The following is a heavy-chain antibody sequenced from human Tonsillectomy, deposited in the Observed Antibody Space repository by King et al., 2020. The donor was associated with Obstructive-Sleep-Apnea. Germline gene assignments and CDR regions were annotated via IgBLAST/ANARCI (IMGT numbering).Heavy chain of an antibody. V-gene: IGHV4-4*02. Sequence: QVQLQESGPGLVKPSGTLSLTCAVSGGSIINTNWWTWVRQPPGKGLEVIGQIYHSGTTNYNPSLRSRVTISVDKSKNQFSLKLRFVTAADTAVYYCARTTYGDYALDYWGQGTLVTVSS. CDR2: IYHSGTT. D-gene: IGHD4-17*01. CDR1: GGSIINTNW. CDR3: ARTTYGDYALDY. J-gene: IGHJ4*02.